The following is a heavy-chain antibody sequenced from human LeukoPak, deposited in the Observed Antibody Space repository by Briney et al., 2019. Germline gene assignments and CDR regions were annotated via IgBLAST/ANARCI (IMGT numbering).Heavy chain of an antibody. V-gene: IGHV3-23*01. Sequence: GGSLRLSCAASGFTFSDYAMNWVRQAPGKGLFWVSTISGSGNSTYYADSVKGRFTISRDNSKKTLYLQMTSLTAEDTAVYYCAKAHIDWYLGVFQIWGQGTMVTVSS. D-gene: IGHD3-9*01. CDR3: AKAHIDWYLGVFQI. CDR2: ISGSGNST. CDR1: GFTFSDYA. J-gene: IGHJ3*02.